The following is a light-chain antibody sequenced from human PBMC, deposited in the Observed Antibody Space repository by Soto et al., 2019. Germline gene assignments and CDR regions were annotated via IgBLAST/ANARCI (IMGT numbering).Light chain of an antibody. CDR2: RAS. Sequence: IQMTQSPSSLSASVGDRVTLSCRASRNISSDLNWYQLKPGKAPKLLIYRASTLQNGVPSRFSGSGSATDFTLTITTLQPEDVATYSCQQSYSTLPYTFGPGTKVEIK. CDR1: RNISSD. V-gene: IGKV1-39*01. J-gene: IGKJ2*01. CDR3: QQSYSTLPYT.